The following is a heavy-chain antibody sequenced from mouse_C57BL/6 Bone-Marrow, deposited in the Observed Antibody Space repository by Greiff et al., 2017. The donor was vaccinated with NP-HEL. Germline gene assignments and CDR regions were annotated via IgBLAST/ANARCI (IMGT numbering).Heavy chain of an antibody. CDR3: AREKIYDGPFDY. CDR1: GYTFTSYW. V-gene: IGHV1-50*01. D-gene: IGHD2-3*01. Sequence: QVQLQQPGAELVKPGASVKLSCKASGYTFTSYWMQWVKQRPGQGLEWIGEIDPSDSYTNYNQKFKGKATLTVDTSSSTAYMQRSSLTSEDSAVYYCAREKIYDGPFDYWGQGTTLTVSS. CDR2: IDPSDSYT. J-gene: IGHJ2*01.